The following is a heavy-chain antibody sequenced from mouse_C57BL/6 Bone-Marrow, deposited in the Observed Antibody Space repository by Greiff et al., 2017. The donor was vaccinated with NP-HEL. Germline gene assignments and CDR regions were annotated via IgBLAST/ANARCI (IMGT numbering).Heavy chain of an antibody. CDR1: GFTFSSYA. CDR3: TRDSAQATAMDY. J-gene: IGHJ4*01. Sequence: EVMLVESGEGLVKPGGSLKLSCAASGFTFSSYAMSWVRQTPEKRLEWVAYISSGGDYIYYADTVKGRFTISRDNARNTLYLQMSSLKSEDTAMYYCTRDSAQATAMDYWGQGTSVTVSS. CDR2: ISSGGDYI. D-gene: IGHD3-2*02. V-gene: IGHV5-9-1*02.